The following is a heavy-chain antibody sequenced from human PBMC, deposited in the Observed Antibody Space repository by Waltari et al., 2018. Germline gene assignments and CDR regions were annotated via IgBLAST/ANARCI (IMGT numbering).Heavy chain of an antibody. CDR1: GSTLRNYW. CDR2: IMTDGREE. V-gene: IGHV3-7*01. D-gene: IGHD3-22*01. CDR3: VRDQWFAFDI. J-gene: IGHJ3*02. Sequence: VQLVESGGGLVQPGGSLRLTCAASGSTLRNYWMSWVRQAPGKGPEWVANIMTDGREEYYVDSVRGRFTISRDNAKNSLYLQMNSLRPEDTAVYYCVRDQWFAFDIWGQGTMVTVSS.